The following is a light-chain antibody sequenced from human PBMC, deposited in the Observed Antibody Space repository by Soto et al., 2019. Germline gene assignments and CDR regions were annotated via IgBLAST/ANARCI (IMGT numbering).Light chain of an antibody. J-gene: IGLJ1*01. Sequence: QSALTQPASVSGAPGQSITISCTGTSSDVGDYKYVSWYQKHPGKAPKALIYEVSNRPSDVSLRFSGSKSGTTAFLTISGLQAEDEADYYCSSFISSSTIVFGSGTKLTAL. CDR1: SSDVGDYKY. CDR2: EVS. CDR3: SSFISSSTIV. V-gene: IGLV2-14*01.